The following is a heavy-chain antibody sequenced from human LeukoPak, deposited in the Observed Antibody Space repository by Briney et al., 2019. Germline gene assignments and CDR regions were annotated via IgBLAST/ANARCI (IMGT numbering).Heavy chain of an antibody. D-gene: IGHD3-22*01. CDR2: IYHSGST. CDR1: GYSISSGYN. V-gene: IGHV4-38-2*02. Sequence: SETLSLTCTVSGYSISSGYNWAWIRQPPGKGLEWIGSIYHSGSTYYNPSLKSRVTISVDTSKNQFSLKLSSVTAADTAVYYCARRFGYYDSSGPLGAFDIWGQGTMVTVSS. J-gene: IGHJ3*02. CDR3: ARRFGYYDSSGPLGAFDI.